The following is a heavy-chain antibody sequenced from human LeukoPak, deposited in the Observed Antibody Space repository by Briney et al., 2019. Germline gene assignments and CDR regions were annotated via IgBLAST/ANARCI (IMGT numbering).Heavy chain of an antibody. J-gene: IGHJ4*02. V-gene: IGHV4-39*01. CDR1: GGSISSSSYY. CDR2: IYYSGST. D-gene: IGHD6-13*01. Sequence: PSETLSLTCTVSGGSISSSSYYWGWIRQPPGKGLEGIGCIYYSGSTYYNPSLKSRVTISVDTSKNQLSLKLSSVTAADTAVYYCASARTSSRSWFTFDYWGQGILVTVSS. CDR3: ASARTSSRSWFTFDY.